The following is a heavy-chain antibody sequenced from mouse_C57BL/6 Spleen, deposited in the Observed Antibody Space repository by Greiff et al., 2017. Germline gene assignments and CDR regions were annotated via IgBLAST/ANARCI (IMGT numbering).Heavy chain of an antibody. CDR1: GYTFTSYW. V-gene: IGHV1-50*01. CDR2: IDPSDSYT. D-gene: IGHD1-1*01. Sequence: VQLQQPGAELVKPGASVKLSCKASGYTFTSYWMQWVKQRPGQGLEWIGEIDPSDSYTNYNQKFKGKATLTVDTSSSTAYMQLSSLTSEDAAVYYCAREFPTVVATGDAYWGQGTLVTVSA. CDR3: AREFPTVVATGDAY. J-gene: IGHJ3*01.